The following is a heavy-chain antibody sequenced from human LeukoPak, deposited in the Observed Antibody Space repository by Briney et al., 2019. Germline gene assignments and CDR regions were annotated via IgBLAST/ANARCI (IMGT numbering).Heavy chain of an antibody. CDR2: IEKDGSAT. Sequence: GGSLRLSCTASGFTLSNYWMTWVRQAPGKGLEWVAKIEKDGSATYYVDSMKGRFTVSRDNAANSLYLQMSNLGVEDTALYSCARAHMVRVSGYYYYMDVWGKGTTVTVSS. J-gene: IGHJ6*03. CDR3: ARAHMVRVSGYYYYMDV. V-gene: IGHV3-7*03. CDR1: GFTLSNYW. D-gene: IGHD3-10*01.